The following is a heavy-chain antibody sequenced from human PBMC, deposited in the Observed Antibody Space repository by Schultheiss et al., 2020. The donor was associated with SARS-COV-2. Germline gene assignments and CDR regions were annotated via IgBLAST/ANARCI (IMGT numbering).Heavy chain of an antibody. CDR2: IYYSGST. CDR3: ARIYCSSTSCDYYYGMDV. V-gene: IGHV4-59*05. CDR1: GGSISSYY. D-gene: IGHD2-2*01. Sequence: SETLSLTCTVSGGSISSYYWSWIRQPPGKGLEWIGSIYYSGSTYYNPSLKSRVTISVDTSKNQFSLKLSSVTAADTAVYYCARIYCSSTSCDYYYGMDVWGQGTTVTVSS. J-gene: IGHJ6*02.